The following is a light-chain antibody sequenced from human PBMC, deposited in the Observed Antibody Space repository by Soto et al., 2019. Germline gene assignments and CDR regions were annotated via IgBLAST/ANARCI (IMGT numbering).Light chain of an antibody. CDR2: XPS. CDR1: QRVGNL. CDR3: QQSYSIPRT. J-gene: IGKJ1*01. Sequence: IRLTQSPSTLSASLGERVTLACRASQRVGNLLAWYQHKPRKAPKVLIYXPSXLQSGVPSRFSGSGSGTDFTLTISSLQPEDFATYYCQQSYSIPRTFGQGTKVDIK. V-gene: IGKV1-39*01.